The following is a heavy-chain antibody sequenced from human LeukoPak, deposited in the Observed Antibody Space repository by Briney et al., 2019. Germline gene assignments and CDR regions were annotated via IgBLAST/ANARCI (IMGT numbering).Heavy chain of an antibody. CDR2: ILYDASDK. CDR1: GFTFSYYG. D-gene: IGHD3-10*01. CDR3: AKDLMRDIWFGES. V-gene: IGHV3-30*02. J-gene: IGHJ5*02. Sequence: GSLILPCAASGFTFSYYGMHWVSQPPRKGREWGTLILYDASDKNYTASVKGRFPISRDNSKNTLYLQMNSLRAEDTAVYYCAKDLMRDIWFGESWGQGTLVTVSS.